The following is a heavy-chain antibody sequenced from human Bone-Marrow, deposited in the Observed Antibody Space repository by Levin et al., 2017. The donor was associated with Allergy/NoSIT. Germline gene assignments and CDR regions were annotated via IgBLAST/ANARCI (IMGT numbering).Heavy chain of an antibody. Sequence: GGSLRLSCAVSGFSFSAYSMNWVSQAPGKGLEWLAYVDGHGTRIFYADSAKGRFTISRDNAQNSLYLQMNSLRAEDSGTYYCVRDLEGYRGVIRFDFWGQGTLVTVSS. D-gene: IGHD3-10*01. CDR3: VRDLEGYRGVIRFDF. V-gene: IGHV3-48*01. J-gene: IGHJ4*02. CDR2: VDGHGTRI. CDR1: GFSFSAYS.